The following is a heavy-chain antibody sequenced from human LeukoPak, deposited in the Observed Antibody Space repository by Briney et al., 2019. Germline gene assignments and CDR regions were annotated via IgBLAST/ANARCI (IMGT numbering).Heavy chain of an antibody. J-gene: IGHJ4*02. CDR3: ATGRAAAGSLGY. Sequence: PSETLSLTCTVSVGSISRYYWSWLRQPPGKGLEWIGYIYYTGSTNFNPSLKSRVTMSLDTSKNQFSLKLNSVTAADPAVYYCATGRAAAGSLGYWGQGALVTVSS. CDR1: VGSISRYY. D-gene: IGHD6-25*01. V-gene: IGHV4-59*01. CDR2: IYYTGST.